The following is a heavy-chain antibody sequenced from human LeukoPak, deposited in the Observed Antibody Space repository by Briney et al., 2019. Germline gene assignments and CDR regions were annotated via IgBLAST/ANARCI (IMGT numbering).Heavy chain of an antibody. V-gene: IGHV3-48*01. D-gene: IGHD5-12*01. CDR3: ARDHRYAFDN. Sequence: GGSLRLSCAASGFNFIDYSMNWVRQAPGKGLEWISYIGISSGNTKYADSLKGRFTISRDKARNSLYLQMNSLRVEDTAVYYCARDHRYAFDNWGHGTLVTVSS. J-gene: IGHJ4*01. CDR2: IGISSGNT. CDR1: GFNFIDYS.